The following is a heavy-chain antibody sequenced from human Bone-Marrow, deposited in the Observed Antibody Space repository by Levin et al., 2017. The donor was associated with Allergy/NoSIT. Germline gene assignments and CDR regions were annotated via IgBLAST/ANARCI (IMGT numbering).Heavy chain of an antibody. D-gene: IGHD6-13*01. J-gene: IGHJ4*02. CDR3: AKGKGQLVPGRGYFDY. CDR1: GFTFSSYA. V-gene: IGHV3-23*01. CDR2: ISGSGGST. Sequence: GESLKISCAASGFTFSSYAMSWVRQAPGKGLEWVSVISGSGGSTYYADSVKGRFTISRDNSKNTLYLQMNSLRAEDTAVYYCAKGKGQLVPGRGYFDYWGQGTLVTVSS.